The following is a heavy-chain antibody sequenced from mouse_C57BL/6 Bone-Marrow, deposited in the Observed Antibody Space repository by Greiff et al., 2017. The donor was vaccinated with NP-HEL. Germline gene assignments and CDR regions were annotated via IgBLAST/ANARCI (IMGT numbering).Heavy chain of an antibody. CDR3: ARRDYYGSSYYFDY. J-gene: IGHJ2*01. V-gene: IGHV1-55*01. CDR1: GYTFTSYW. Sequence: QVQLQQPGAELVKPGASVKMSCKASGYTFTSYWITWVKQRPGQGLEWIGDIYPGSGSTNYNEKFKSKATLTVDTSSSQAYMQLSSLTSEDSAVYYCARRDYYGSSYYFDYWGQGTTLTVSS. D-gene: IGHD1-1*01. CDR2: IYPGSGST.